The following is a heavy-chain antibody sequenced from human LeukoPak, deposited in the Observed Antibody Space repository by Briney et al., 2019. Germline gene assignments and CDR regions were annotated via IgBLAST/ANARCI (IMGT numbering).Heavy chain of an antibody. Sequence: GGSLRLSCAASGFTFSSYGMHWVRQAPGKGLEWVAVISYDGSNKYYADSVKGRFTISRDNSKNTLYLQMNSLRAGDTAVYYCAKECYYDSSGYYNYFDYWGQGTLVTVSS. CDR1: GFTFSSYG. CDR2: ISYDGSNK. D-gene: IGHD3-22*01. J-gene: IGHJ4*02. V-gene: IGHV3-30*18. CDR3: AKECYYDSSGYYNYFDY.